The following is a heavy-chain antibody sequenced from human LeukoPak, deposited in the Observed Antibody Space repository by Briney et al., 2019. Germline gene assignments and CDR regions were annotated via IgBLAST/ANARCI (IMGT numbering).Heavy chain of an antibody. V-gene: IGHV3-20*04. J-gene: IGHJ4*02. D-gene: IGHD3-22*01. Sequence: GGSLRLSCAASGFTFSSYAMSWVRQAPGKGLEWVSTINWNGDSTTYADSVKGRFTISRDNAKNSLYLQMNSLRDEDTAFYYCVKLEYYFDSTGYLDSWGQGSLVTVSS. CDR2: INWNGDST. CDR1: GFTFSSYA. CDR3: VKLEYYFDSTGYLDS.